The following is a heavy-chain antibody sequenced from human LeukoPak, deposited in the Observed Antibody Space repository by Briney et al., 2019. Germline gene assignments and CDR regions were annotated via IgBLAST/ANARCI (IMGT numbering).Heavy chain of an antibody. Sequence: KTSETLSLTCTVSGGSISSHYWSWIRQPPGKGLEWIGYIYYSGSTNYNPSLKSRVTISVDTSKNQFSLKLSSVTAADTAVYYCARERTAAAGPYFDYWGQGTLVTVSS. D-gene: IGHD6-13*01. CDR3: ARERTAAAGPYFDY. CDR2: IYYSGST. J-gene: IGHJ4*02. CDR1: GGSISSHY. V-gene: IGHV4-59*11.